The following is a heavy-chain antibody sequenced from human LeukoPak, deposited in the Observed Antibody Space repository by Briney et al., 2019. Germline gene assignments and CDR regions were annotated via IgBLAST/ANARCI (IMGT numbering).Heavy chain of an antibody. CDR2: ISASGGST. D-gene: IGHD4-17*01. V-gene: IGHV3-23*01. Sequence: GGSLRLSCAASGFTFSSYAMSWVRQAPGKGLEWASAISASGGSTYYADSVKGRFTISRDNSKNTLYLQMNSLRAEDTALYYCARGTNYGDHVGNDYWGQGTLVTVSS. CDR3: ARGTNYGDHVGNDY. J-gene: IGHJ4*02. CDR1: GFTFSSYA.